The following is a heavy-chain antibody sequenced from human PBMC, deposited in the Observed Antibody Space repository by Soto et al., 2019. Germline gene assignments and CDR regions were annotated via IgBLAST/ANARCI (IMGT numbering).Heavy chain of an antibody. J-gene: IGHJ6*02. Sequence: HPGGSLRLSCAASGFTFIDHAMHWVRQAPGKGREWLAIIWNDGSNKFYAGSVKGRFAISRDNSKNTVYLQMNTLSAEDTAVYYCARALFPDVDIYAMDVWGQGTTVTVSS. CDR3: ARALFPDVDIYAMDV. CDR2: IWNDGSNK. CDR1: GFTFIDHA. V-gene: IGHV3-33*01. D-gene: IGHD2-2*03.